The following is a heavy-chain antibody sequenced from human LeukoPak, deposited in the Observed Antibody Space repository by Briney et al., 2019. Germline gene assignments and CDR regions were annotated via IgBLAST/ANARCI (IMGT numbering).Heavy chain of an antibody. J-gene: IGHJ5*02. CDR1: GYSISSGYY. CDR3: ARAGWKNCSGGSCPGALNWFDP. V-gene: IGHV4-38-2*01. D-gene: IGHD2-15*01. CDR2: IYHSGST. Sequence: SETLSLTCGVSGYSISSGYYWGWIRQPPGKGLEWIGSIYHSGSTYYNPSLKSRVTISVDTSKNQFSLKLSSVTAADTAVYYCARAGWKNCSGGSCPGALNWFDPWGQGTLVTVSS.